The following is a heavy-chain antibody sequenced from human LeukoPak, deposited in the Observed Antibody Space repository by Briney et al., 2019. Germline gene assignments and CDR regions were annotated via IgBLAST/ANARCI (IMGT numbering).Heavy chain of an antibody. CDR3: AIEEGGRYYGSGSPNTFDY. D-gene: IGHD3-10*01. V-gene: IGHV4-39*07. J-gene: IGHJ4*02. Sequence: PSETLSLTCTVSGGSISSSSYYWGWIRQPPGKGLEWIGSIYYSESTYYNPSLKSRVTISVDTSKNQFSLKLSSVTAADTAVYYCAIEEGGRYYGSGSPNTFDYWGQGTLVTVSS. CDR2: IYYSEST. CDR1: GGSISSSSYY.